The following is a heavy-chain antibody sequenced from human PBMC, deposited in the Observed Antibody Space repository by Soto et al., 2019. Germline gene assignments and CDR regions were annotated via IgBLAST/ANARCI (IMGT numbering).Heavy chain of an antibody. Sequence: QVQLQESGPGLVKPSETLSLTCTVSGGSISTYYWSWIRQPPGKGLEWIGYIYYTGSTNYNPSLKSRFPISVDTSKNQCSLKVSSVTAADTAVYYCARASGCSGDSCAFDPWGQGTLVTVSS. CDR1: GGSISTYY. V-gene: IGHV4-59*01. CDR2: IYYTGST. J-gene: IGHJ5*02. CDR3: ARASGCSGDSCAFDP. D-gene: IGHD2-15*01.